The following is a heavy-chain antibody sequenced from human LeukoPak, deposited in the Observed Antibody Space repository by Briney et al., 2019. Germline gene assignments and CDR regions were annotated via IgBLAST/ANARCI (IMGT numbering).Heavy chain of an antibody. D-gene: IGHD2/OR15-2a*01. J-gene: IGHJ5*02. CDR3: AKVSKGGSTRWFDP. CDR1: GFTFSSYA. V-gene: IGHV3-23*01. CDR2: ISGSGGGA. Sequence: GASLRLSCAASGFTFSSYAMSWVRQAPGKGLEWVSVISGSGGGASYADSVKGRFTISRDNSKNTLYLQMNSLRAGDTAVYYCAKVSKGGSTRWFDPWGQGTLVTVFS.